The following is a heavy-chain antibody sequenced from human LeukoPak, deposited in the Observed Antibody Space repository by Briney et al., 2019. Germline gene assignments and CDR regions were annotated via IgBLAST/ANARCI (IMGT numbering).Heavy chain of an antibody. CDR2: ISSSSSTI. CDR1: GFTFSSYW. D-gene: IGHD2-15*01. Sequence: SGGSLRLSCAASGFTFSSYWMSWVRQAPGRGLEWVSYISSSSSTIYYADSVKGRFTISRDNAKNSLYLQMNSLRAEDTAVYYCARTSQTGGYYYYMDVWGKGTTVTVSS. V-gene: IGHV3-48*01. J-gene: IGHJ6*03. CDR3: ARTSQTGGYYYYMDV.